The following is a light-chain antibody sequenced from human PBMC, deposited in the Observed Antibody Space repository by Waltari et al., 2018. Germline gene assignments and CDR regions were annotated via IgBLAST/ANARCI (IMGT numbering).Light chain of an antibody. Sequence: EIVMTQSPATLSVSPGERATLSCRASQSLSDNLAWYQQKPGQAPRLLIYGASTRATGIPARFSGSGSGTDLILTISSLQSEDFAIYYCQQYNTWPPITFGQGTRVEIK. CDR2: GAS. CDR3: QQYNTWPPIT. J-gene: IGKJ5*01. V-gene: IGKV3-15*01. CDR1: QSLSDN.